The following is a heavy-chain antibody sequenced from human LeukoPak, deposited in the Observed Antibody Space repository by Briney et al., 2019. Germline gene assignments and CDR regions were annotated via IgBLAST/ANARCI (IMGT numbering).Heavy chain of an antibody. CDR2: ISSSGSTI. V-gene: IGHV3-48*03. Sequence: GGSLRLSCAASGFTFSNYEMNWVRQAPGKGLEWVSYISSSGSTIYYADSVKGRFTISRDNAKNSLYLQMNSLRAEDTAVYYCAASGYDYDYYYYMDVWGRGTTVTISS. D-gene: IGHD5-12*01. CDR3: AASGYDYDYYYYMDV. J-gene: IGHJ6*03. CDR1: GFTFSNYE.